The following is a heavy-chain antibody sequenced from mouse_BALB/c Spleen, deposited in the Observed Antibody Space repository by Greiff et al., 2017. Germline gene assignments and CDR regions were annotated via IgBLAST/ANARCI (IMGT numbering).Heavy chain of an antibody. D-gene: IGHD2-10*02. J-gene: IGHJ4*01. Sequence: EVKLVESGGGLVQPGGSRKLSCAASGFTFSSFGMHWVRQAPEKGLEWVAYISSGSSTIYYADTVKGRFTISRDNPKNTLFLQMTSLRSEDTAMYYCARWYGNYDAMDYWGQGTSVTVSS. V-gene: IGHV5-17*02. CDR2: ISSGSSTI. CDR1: GFTFSSFG. CDR3: ARWYGNYDAMDY.